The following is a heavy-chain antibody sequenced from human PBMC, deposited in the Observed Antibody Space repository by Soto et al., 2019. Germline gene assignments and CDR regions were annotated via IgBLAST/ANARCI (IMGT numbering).Heavy chain of an antibody. CDR3: ARERDSGSYYFDY. J-gene: IGHJ4*02. CDR1: GGSVSSGSYY. V-gene: IGHV4-61*03. D-gene: IGHD3-10*01. CDR2: IYNSGST. Sequence: PSETLSLTCTVSGGSVSSGSYYWSWIRQPPGKGLEWIGYIYNSGSTNYNPSLKSRVTISVYTSKNHFSLRMSSVTAADTAVYYCARERDSGSYYFDYWGRGTLVTVSS.